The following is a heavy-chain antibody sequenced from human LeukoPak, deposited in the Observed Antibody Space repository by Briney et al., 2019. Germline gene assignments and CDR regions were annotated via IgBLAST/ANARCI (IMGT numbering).Heavy chain of an antibody. J-gene: IGHJ4*02. V-gene: IGHV4-34*01. CDR1: GGSFSGYY. CDR2: INHSGSA. D-gene: IGHD3-10*01. Sequence: AETLSLTCAVYGGSFSGYYWSWIRQPPGKGLEWIGEINHSGSANYNPSLKSRVTISVDTSKNQFSLKLSSVTAADTAVYYCAVISMVRGVTAWENFWGQGTLVTVSS. CDR3: AVISMVRGVTAWENF.